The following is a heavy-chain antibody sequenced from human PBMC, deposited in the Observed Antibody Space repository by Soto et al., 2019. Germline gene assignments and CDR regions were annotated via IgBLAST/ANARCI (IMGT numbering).Heavy chain of an antibody. CDR3: AREPGYSSGLDY. J-gene: IGHJ4*02. D-gene: IGHD6-19*01. CDR1: GFTFSSYG. CDR2: ISYDGSNK. V-gene: IGHV3-30*19. Sequence: LRLSCAASGFTFSSYGMHWVRQAPGKGLEWVAVISYDGSNKYYADSVKGRFTISRDNSKNTLYLQMNSLRAEDTAVYYCAREPGYSSGLDYWGQGTLVTVSS.